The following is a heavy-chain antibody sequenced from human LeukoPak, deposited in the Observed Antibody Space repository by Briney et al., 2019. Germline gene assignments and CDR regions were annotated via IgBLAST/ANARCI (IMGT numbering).Heavy chain of an antibody. Sequence: SETLSLTCAVSGGSISSGGYYWSWIRQPAGKGLEYLGRIYSTGSTNYNPSLRSRVTISVDTSKNHFSLKLSSVTAADTAVYYCARDQTYSGSGIYTYFDYWGQGILVTVSS. J-gene: IGHJ4*02. D-gene: IGHD3-10*01. V-gene: IGHV4-61*02. CDR2: IYSTGST. CDR1: GGSISSGGYY. CDR3: ARDQTYSGSGIYTYFDY.